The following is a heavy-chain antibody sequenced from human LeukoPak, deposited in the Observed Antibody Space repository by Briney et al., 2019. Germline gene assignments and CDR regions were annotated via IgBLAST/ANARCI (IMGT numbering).Heavy chain of an antibody. V-gene: IGHV3-20*04. J-gene: IGHJ6*03. CDR3: ARGGFDWLLFNYYYYMDV. Sequence: GGSLRLSCVASGFTFDDYGMSWVRHAPGKGLEWVSGINWNGGSTGYADSVKGRFTISRDNAKNSLYLQMNSLRAEDTAVYYCARGGFDWLLFNYYYYMDVWGKGATVTISS. CDR1: GFTFDDYG. CDR2: INWNGGST. D-gene: IGHD3-9*01.